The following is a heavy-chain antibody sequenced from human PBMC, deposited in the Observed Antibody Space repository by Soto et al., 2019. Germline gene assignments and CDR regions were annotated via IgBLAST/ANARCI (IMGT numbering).Heavy chain of an antibody. CDR2: ISYDGNNK. Sequence: PGGSLRLSCAASGFTFSSYGMHWVRQAPGKGLEWVAVISYDGNNKYYVDSVKGRITISRDNSKNTLYLQMNSLRAEDTAVYYCAKDTYYHDSSGYYIFEYWGQGTPVTVSS. J-gene: IGHJ4*02. V-gene: IGHV3-30*18. D-gene: IGHD3-22*01. CDR1: GFTFSSYG. CDR3: AKDTYYHDSSGYYIFEY.